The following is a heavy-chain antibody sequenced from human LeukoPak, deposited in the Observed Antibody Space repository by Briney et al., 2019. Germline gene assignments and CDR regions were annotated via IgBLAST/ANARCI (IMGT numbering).Heavy chain of an antibody. D-gene: IGHD1-26*01. V-gene: IGHV1-18*01. CDR2: ISAYNGNT. CDR1: GYTFTSYG. Sequence: ASVKVSCKASGYTFTSYGISWVRQAPGQGLEWMGWISAYNGNTNYALKLQGRVTMTTDTSTSTAYMELRSLRSDDTAVYYCARGYSGSYYAYFDYWGQGTLVTVSS. CDR3: ARGYSGSYYAYFDY. J-gene: IGHJ4*02.